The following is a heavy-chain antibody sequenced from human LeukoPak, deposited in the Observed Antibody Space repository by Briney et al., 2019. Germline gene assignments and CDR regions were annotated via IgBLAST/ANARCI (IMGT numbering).Heavy chain of an antibody. D-gene: IGHD3-22*01. CDR3: ARDKLYDSSGYYSLVAFDI. CDR2: IYYSGST. Sequence: PSETLSLTCTVSGGSISSYYWSWIRQPPGKGLEWIGYIYYSGSTNYNPSLKSRVTISVDTSKNQFSLKLSSVTAADTAVYYCARDKLYDSSGYYSLVAFDIWGQGTMVTVSS. CDR1: GGSISSYY. J-gene: IGHJ3*02. V-gene: IGHV4-59*12.